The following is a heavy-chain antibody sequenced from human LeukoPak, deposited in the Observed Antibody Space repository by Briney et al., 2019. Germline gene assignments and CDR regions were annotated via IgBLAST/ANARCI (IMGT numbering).Heavy chain of an antibody. J-gene: IGHJ4*02. D-gene: IGHD1-1*01. CDR3: ARAGTDY. V-gene: IGHV4-34*01. Sequence: SETLSLTCAVYGGSFSGYYWSWIRQPPGKGLEWIGEINHSGSTNYNPSLKSRVTISVDTSKNQFSLKLSSVTAADTAVYYCARAGTDYWGQGTLVTVSS. CDR2: INHSGST. CDR1: GGSFSGYY.